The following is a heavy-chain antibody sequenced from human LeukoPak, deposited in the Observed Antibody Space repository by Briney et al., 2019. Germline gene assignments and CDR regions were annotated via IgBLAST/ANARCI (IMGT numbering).Heavy chain of an antibody. CDR2: IYYSGST. D-gene: IGHD3-10*02. CDR1: GGSISSYY. V-gene: IGHV4-59*08. J-gene: IGHJ4*02. Sequence: SETLSLTCTVSGGSISSYYWSWIRQPPGKGLEWIGYIYYSGSTNYNPSLKSRVTISVDTSKNQFSLKLSSVTAADTAVYYCARHGPRMVREYYFDYWGQGTLVTVSS. CDR3: ARHGPRMVREYYFDY.